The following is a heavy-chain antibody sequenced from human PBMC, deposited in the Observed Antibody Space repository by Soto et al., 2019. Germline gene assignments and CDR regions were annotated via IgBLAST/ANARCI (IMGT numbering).Heavy chain of an antibody. CDR1: GFTFNIYV. V-gene: IGHV3-30*18. Sequence: AGGSLRLSCAASGFTFNIYVMHGVRQAPDKGLEWVALISYDGSNQYYADSVKGRFTISRDNSKNTLFPQMNSLRADDTAVYYCAKDQASGQGSFDSWGQGTLVTVSS. CDR2: ISYDGSNQ. J-gene: IGHJ4*02. CDR3: AKDQASGQGSFDS.